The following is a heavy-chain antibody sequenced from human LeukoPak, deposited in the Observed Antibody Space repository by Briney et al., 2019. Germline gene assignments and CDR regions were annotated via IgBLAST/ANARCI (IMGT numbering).Heavy chain of an antibody. CDR2: ISDSGGST. V-gene: IGHV3-23*01. J-gene: IGHJ4*02. D-gene: IGHD3-22*01. Sequence: GGSLRLSCAVSGITLSNYGMSWVRQALGKGLGWVAGISDSGGSTNYADSVKGRFTISRDNPKNTLYLQMNSLRAEDTAMYFCAKRGVVIRVILVGFHKEAYYFDSWGQGALVTVSS. CDR3: AKRGVVIRVILVGFHKEAYYFDS. CDR1: GITLSNYG.